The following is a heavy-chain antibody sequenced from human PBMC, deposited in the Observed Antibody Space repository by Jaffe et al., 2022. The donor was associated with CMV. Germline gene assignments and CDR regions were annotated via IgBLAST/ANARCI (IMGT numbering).Heavy chain of an antibody. CDR3: TTDQSWGWHGMDV. CDR1: GFTFSNAW. CDR2: IKSKTDGGTT. D-gene: IGHD6-19*01. J-gene: IGHJ6*02. V-gene: IGHV3-15*01. Sequence: EVQLVESGGGLVKPGGSLRLSCAASGFTFSNAWMSWVRQAPGKGLEWVGRIKSKTDGGTTDYAAPVKGRFTISRDDSKNTLYLQMNSLKTEDTAVYYCTTDQSWGWHGMDVWGQGTTVTVSS.